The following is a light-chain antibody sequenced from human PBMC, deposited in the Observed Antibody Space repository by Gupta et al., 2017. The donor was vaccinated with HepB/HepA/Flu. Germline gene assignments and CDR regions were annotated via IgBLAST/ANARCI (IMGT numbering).Light chain of an antibody. CDR3: QQYYKTPPT. V-gene: IGKV4-1*01. J-gene: IGKJ2*01. CDR1: ESVLYRPNEKEH. Sequence: DIVMTQSPDSLAVSLGERATINCKSSESVLYRPNEKEHLAWYQQKPGQPPKLLIYWASTRESGVPDRFSGGGSGTDFTLTINNLQAEDVATYYCQQYYKTPPTFGQGTKLEI. CDR2: WAS.